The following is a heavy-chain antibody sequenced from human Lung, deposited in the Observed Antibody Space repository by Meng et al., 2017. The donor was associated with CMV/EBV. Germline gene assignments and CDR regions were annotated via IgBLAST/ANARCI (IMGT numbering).Heavy chain of an antibody. J-gene: IGHJ6*02. CDR1: GFTFSSYA. Sequence: ETLSLXXAASGFTFSSYAMSWVRQAPGKGLEWVSAISGSGGSTYYADSVKGRFTISRDNSKNTLYLQMNSLRAEDTAVYYCAKDWVDIVVVPAADVWGQGTTVXVSS. D-gene: IGHD2-2*03. V-gene: IGHV3-23*01. CDR2: ISGSGGST. CDR3: AKDWVDIVVVPAADV.